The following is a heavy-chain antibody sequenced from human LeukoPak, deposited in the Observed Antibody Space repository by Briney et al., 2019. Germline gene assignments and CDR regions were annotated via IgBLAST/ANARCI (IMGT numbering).Heavy chain of an antibody. CDR3: ATQTLFDILTDYNDLGYFQH. CDR2: IYHSGST. D-gene: IGHD3-9*01. J-gene: IGHJ1*01. CDR1: GGSISSSSYY. Sequence: PSETLSLTCTVSGGSISSSSYYWGWIRQPPGKGLEWIGSIYHSGSTYYNPSLKSRVTISVDTSKNQFSLNLSSVTAADTAVYYCATQTLFDILTDYNDLGYFQHWGQGTLVTVSS. V-gene: IGHV4-39*01.